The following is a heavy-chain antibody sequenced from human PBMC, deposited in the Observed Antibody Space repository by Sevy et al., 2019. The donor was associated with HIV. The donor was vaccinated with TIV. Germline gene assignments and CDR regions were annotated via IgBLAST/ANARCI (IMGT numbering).Heavy chain of an antibody. CDR3: AKDVWFGELSGLYYYYGMDV. CDR2: ISGSGGST. CDR1: GFSLRSYA. V-gene: IGHV3-23*01. D-gene: IGHD3-10*01. J-gene: IGHJ6*02. Sequence: GGSLRLSCAASGFSLRSYAMSWVRQAPGKGLERVSFISGSGGSTYYADSVKGRFTISRDNSKKTLYMQMNSLRVEDTAVYYCAKDVWFGELSGLYYYYGMDVWCQGTTVTVSS.